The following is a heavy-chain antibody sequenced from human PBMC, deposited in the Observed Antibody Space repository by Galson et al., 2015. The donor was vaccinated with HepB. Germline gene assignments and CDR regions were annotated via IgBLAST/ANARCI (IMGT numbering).Heavy chain of an antibody. Sequence: SLRLSCAASGFTFSSYAMSWVRQAPGKGLEWVSAISGSGGSTDYADSVKGRFTISRDNAKNTLYLEMNSLRAEDTAVYYCAKQGHYGSLEYYGMDVWGQGTTVTVSS. V-gene: IGHV3-23*01. CDR1: GFTFSSYA. D-gene: IGHD3-10*01. CDR2: ISGSGGST. J-gene: IGHJ6*02. CDR3: AKQGHYGSLEYYGMDV.